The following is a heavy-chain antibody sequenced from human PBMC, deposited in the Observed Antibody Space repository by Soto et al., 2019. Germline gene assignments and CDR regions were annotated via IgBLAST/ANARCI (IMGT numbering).Heavy chain of an antibody. CDR3: ARDYYKYYDSSGYKPAYDY. V-gene: IGHV3-30-3*01. D-gene: IGHD3-22*01. CDR2: ISYDGSDK. Sequence: HWVRQAPGRGLEWVALISYDGSDKDYADSVKGRFTISRDNSRNTLFLQMNSLRAEDTAVYYCARDYYKYYDSSGYKPAYDYWGQ. J-gene: IGHJ4*02.